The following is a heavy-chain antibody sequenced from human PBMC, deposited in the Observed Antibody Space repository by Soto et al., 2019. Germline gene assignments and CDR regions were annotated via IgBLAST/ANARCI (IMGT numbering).Heavy chain of an antibody. D-gene: IGHD2-15*01. Sequence: ASVKVSCKASGYTFTTCYMHWMRQAPGQGLEWMGIINPSGGSTSYAQKFQGRVTMTRDTSTSTVYMELSSLRSEDTAVYYCARDRYTEVVVAATTGYFDYWGQGTLVTVSS. CDR1: GYTFTTCY. J-gene: IGHJ4*02. CDR3: ARDRYTEVVVAATTGYFDY. V-gene: IGHV1-46*03. CDR2: INPSGGST.